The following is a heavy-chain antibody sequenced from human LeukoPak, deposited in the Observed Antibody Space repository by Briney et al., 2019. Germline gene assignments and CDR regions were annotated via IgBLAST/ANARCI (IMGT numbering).Heavy chain of an antibody. CDR1: GGTFSSYA. Sequence: SVKVSCKASGGTFSSYAISWVRQAPGQGLEWMGGIIPIFGTANYAQKFQGRVTITADESTSTAYMELSSLRSEDTAVYYCARGPSYYDFWSGYYAAGFDYWGQGTLVTVSS. D-gene: IGHD3-3*01. CDR3: ARGPSYYDFWSGYYAAGFDY. CDR2: IIPIFGTA. J-gene: IGHJ4*02. V-gene: IGHV1-69*01.